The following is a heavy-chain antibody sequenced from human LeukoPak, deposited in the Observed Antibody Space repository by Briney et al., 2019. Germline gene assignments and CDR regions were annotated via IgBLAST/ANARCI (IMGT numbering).Heavy chain of an antibody. J-gene: IGHJ4*02. CDR2: LYSDGNT. V-gene: IGHV3-53*01. Sequence: GGSLRLSCAASGFTVITNDVTWVRQAPGKGLEWVSVLYSDGNTKYADSVQGRFTISRDNSKNTLYLEMNSLSPDDTAVYYCARGVETLAANHVAFWGQGTLVTVSS. CDR1: GFTVITND. CDR3: ARGVETLAANHVAF. D-gene: IGHD2-15*01.